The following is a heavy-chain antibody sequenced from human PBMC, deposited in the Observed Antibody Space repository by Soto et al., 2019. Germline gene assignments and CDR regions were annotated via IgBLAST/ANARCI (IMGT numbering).Heavy chain of an antibody. CDR2: IYYSGST. V-gene: IGHV4-31*03. Sequence: SETLSLTCTVSGGSISSGGYYWSWIRQHPGKGLERIGYIYYSGSTYYNPSLKSRVTISVDTSKNQFSLKLSSVTAADTAVYYCARVLGYYYDSSGSYYFDYWGQGTLVTVSS. CDR1: GGSISSGGYY. J-gene: IGHJ4*02. D-gene: IGHD3-22*01. CDR3: ARVLGYYYDSSGSYYFDY.